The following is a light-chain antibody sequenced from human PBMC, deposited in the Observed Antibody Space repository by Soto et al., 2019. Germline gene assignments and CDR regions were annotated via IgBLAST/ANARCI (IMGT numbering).Light chain of an antibody. V-gene: IGKV3-20*01. Sequence: EILLTQYLGTLYLSHWQRATLPCRASQSVKSSYLACYQHKSGQAPRRVIYGTSSRATGIPDRFSGSGSGTDLTLTISRLEPEDFAVYYCQQYGSSITFGQGTLLEIK. J-gene: IGKJ5*01. CDR2: GTS. CDR3: QQYGSSIT. CDR1: QSVKSSY.